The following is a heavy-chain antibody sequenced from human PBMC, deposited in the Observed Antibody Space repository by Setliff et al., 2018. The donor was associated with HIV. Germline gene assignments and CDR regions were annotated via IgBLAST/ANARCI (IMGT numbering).Heavy chain of an antibody. CDR1: GGSISSYY. D-gene: IGHD3-3*01. V-gene: IGHV4-59*01. CDR3: ARGNTISEVVTTNWLDP. CDR2: IYYSGTT. Sequence: SETLSLTCTVSGGSISSYYWSWIRQPPGKGLEWIGYIYYSGTTNYNASLKSRLTMSVDTSKKQFSLKLRSVTAADTAVYYCARGNTISEVVTTNWLDPWGQGTLVTVSS. J-gene: IGHJ5*02.